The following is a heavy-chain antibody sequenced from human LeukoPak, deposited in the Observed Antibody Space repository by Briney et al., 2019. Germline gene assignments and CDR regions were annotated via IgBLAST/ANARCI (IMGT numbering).Heavy chain of an antibody. J-gene: IGHJ5*02. CDR3: AKESLSYESSGQNSFDP. D-gene: IGHD3-22*01. V-gene: IGHV3-30*02. Sequence: GRSLRLSCAASGFTFSSYGMHSVRHAPGKGLGWVAFIRYDGSNKYYADSVKGRFTISRDNSKNTLYLQLNSLTAEDTAVYYCAKESLSYESSGQNSFDPWGQGTLVTVSS. CDR2: IRYDGSNK. CDR1: GFTFSSYG.